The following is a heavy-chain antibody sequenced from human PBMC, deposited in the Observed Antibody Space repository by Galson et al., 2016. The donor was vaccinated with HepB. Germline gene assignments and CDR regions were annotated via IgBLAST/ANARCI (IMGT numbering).Heavy chain of an antibody. D-gene: IGHD6-13*01. V-gene: IGHV3-74*01. CDR2: ISGDGNAT. CDR3: TRAVYSSSWLLYYGMDV. J-gene: IGHJ6*02. Sequence: SLRLSCAASGFTFSSYWMHWVRHAPGKGPVWVSRISGDGNATSYADSVKGRFTISRDNAKNTLYLQLNRLRGEDTAVYYCTRAVYSSSWLLYYGMDVWGQGTTVTVSS. CDR1: GFTFSSYW.